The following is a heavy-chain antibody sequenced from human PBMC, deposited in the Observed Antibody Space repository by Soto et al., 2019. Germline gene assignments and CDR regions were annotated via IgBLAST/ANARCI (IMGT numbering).Heavy chain of an antibody. J-gene: IGHJ4*02. D-gene: IGHD3-22*01. V-gene: IGHV3-15*07. CDR2: VKSRTDGGTI. CDR3: TTEFYDSSGRRY. CDR1: GFTFNNAW. Sequence: VGSLRLSCAASGFTFNNAWMNWFRQAPGKGLEWVGRVKSRTDGGTIDYGAPVKGRFTISRDDSKNMLYLQMSSLKTEDTAVYFCTTEFYDSSGRRYWGQGTQVTVSS.